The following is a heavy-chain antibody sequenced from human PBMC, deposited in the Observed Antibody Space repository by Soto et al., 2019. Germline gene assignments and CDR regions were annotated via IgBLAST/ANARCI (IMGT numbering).Heavy chain of an antibody. V-gene: IGHV4-34*01. CDR1: GGSFSGYY. CDR2: INHSGST. J-gene: IGHJ5*02. Sequence: SETLSLTCAVYGGSFSGYYWSWIRQPPGKGLEWIGEINHSGSTNYNPSLKSRVTISVDTSKNQFSLKLSSVTAADTAVYYCAIVIRPDYDFWSGYTNWFDPWGQGTLVTVS. D-gene: IGHD3-3*01. CDR3: AIVIRPDYDFWSGYTNWFDP.